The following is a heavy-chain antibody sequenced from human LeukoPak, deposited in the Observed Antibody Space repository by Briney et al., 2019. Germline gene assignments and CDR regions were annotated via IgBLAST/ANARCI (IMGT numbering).Heavy chain of an antibody. J-gene: IGHJ3*02. V-gene: IGHV3-21*01. Sequence: GGSLRLSCAASGFIFSNYGMSWVRQAPGKGLEWVSSISFSSTHIYYADSIQGRFTISRDNAENTLYLQMNSLRAEDTAVYYCARGLWLVKDAFDIWGQGTMVTVSS. CDR2: ISFSSTHI. D-gene: IGHD6-19*01. CDR1: GFIFSNYG. CDR3: ARGLWLVKDAFDI.